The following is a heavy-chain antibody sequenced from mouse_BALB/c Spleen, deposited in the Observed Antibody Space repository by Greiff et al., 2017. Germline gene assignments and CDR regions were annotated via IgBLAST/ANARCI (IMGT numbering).Heavy chain of an antibody. J-gene: IGHJ3*01. CDR3: ARGEYDGEAWFAD. V-gene: IGHV1S34*01. D-gene: IGHD2-14*01. CDR2: ISCYNGAT. CDR1: GYSFTGYY. Sequence: LVKTGASVKISCKASGYSFTGYYMHWVKQSHGKSLEWIGYISCYNGATSYNQKFKGKATFTVDTSSSTAYMQFNSLTSEDSAVYYCARGEYDGEAWFADWGQGTLVTVSA.